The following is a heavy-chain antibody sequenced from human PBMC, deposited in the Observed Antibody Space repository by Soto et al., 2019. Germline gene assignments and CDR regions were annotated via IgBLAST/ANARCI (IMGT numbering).Heavy chain of an antibody. V-gene: IGHV4-30-2*01. J-gene: IGHJ5*02. D-gene: IGHD3-22*01. Sequence: SETLSLTCTVSGGSINSGRYSWTWIRQPPGKGLEWIGHMYHTGTTYYNPSLKGRVTMSVDTSKNQFSLKLSSVTAADTAVYYCARGINYYDSSGYSWFDPWGQGTLVTVSS. CDR3: ARGINYYDSSGYSWFDP. CDR1: GGSINSGRYS. CDR2: MYHTGTT.